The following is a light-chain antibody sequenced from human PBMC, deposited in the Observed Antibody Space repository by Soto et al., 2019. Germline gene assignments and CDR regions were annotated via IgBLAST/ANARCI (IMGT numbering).Light chain of an antibody. Sequence: QSVLTQPASVSGYPGQSITISCTGRSSDVSGYNYVSWYQQHPGKAPKFMIYEVSRRPSGVSNRFSGSKSGNTASLTVSGLQAEDEADYYCSSYTTSNTYVFGTGTKVTVL. V-gene: IGLV2-14*01. CDR1: SSDVSGYNY. J-gene: IGLJ1*01. CDR2: EVS. CDR3: SSYTTSNTYV.